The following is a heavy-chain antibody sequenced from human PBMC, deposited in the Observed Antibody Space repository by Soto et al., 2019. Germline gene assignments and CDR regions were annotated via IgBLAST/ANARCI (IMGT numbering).Heavy chain of an antibody. CDR1: GGSISSSTNY. CDR3: ARPRSYGGYTTYYGMDV. V-gene: IGHV4-39*01. CDR2: ISYGGTT. Sequence: SETLSLTCTVSGGSISSSTNYWGWIRQPPGKGPEWIGTISYGGTTYSNPSFKSRVTILIDTSSNQFALRLSSMTAADTAVYFCARPRSYGGYTTYYGMDVWGQGTTVTVSS. J-gene: IGHJ6*02. D-gene: IGHD5-12*01.